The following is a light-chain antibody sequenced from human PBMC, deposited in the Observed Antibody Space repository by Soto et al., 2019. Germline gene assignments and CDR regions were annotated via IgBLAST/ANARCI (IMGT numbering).Light chain of an antibody. V-gene: IGLV2-11*01. CDR2: DVT. Sequence: QSVLTQPRSVSGSPGQSVTISCTGTSSDIGSYNRVSWFQQPPGEAPKLIIYDVTKRPSGVPDRFSGSKSGNTASLTISGLQAEDEADYYCFSHADTYTVVFGGGTKVTVL. J-gene: IGLJ2*01. CDR1: SSDIGSYNR. CDR3: FSHADTYTVV.